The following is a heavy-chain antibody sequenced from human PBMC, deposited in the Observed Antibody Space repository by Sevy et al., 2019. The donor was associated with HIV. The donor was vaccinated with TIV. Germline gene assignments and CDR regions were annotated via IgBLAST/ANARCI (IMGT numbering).Heavy chain of an antibody. CDR3: AKVDVVVPVADYGMDV. CDR2: ISYDGSNK. Sequence: GGSLRLSCTASGFTFSSYGMHWVRQAPGKGLEWVAVISYDGSNKNYVDSVKGRFTISRDNSKGTLFLQMNSLRAEDTAVYYCAKVDVVVPVADYGMDVWGQGTTVTVSS. V-gene: IGHV3-30*18. CDR1: GFTFSSYG. J-gene: IGHJ6*02. D-gene: IGHD2-2*01.